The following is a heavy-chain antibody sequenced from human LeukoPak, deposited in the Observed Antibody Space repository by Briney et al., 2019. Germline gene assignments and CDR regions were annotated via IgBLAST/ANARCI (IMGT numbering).Heavy chain of an antibody. CDR1: GYTFTSYY. CDR2: INPSGGST. J-gene: IGHJ4*02. V-gene: IGHV1-46*01. CDR3: TRTTYCSSTSCRKGFDY. Sequence: ASVKVSCKASGYTFTSYYMHWVRQAPGQGLEWMGIINPSGGSTSYAQKFQGRVTMTRDTSISTAYMELSRLRSDDTAVYYCTRTTYCSSTSCRKGFDYWGQGTLVTVSS. D-gene: IGHD2-2*01.